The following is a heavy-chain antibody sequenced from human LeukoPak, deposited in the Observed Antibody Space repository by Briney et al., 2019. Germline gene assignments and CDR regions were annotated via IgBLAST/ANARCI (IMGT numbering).Heavy chain of an antibody. CDR3: ARAGDSGDFPVGYFHYMDV. D-gene: IGHD4-17*01. V-gene: IGHV3-11*01. CDR1: GFSFTDYY. Sequence: GGSLRLSCEASGFSFTDYYVTWIRQAPGKGLEWVSYISRTGHFTYYGDSVAGRFTISRDTAKNSLFLQMTSLRVEDTAVYYCARAGDSGDFPVGYFHYMDVWGKGTTVTASS. CDR2: ISRTGHFT. J-gene: IGHJ6*03.